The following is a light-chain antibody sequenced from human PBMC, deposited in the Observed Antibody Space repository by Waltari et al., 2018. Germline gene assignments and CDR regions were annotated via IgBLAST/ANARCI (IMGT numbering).Light chain of an antibody. J-gene: IGKJ4*01. Sequence: DIQMTQSPSSMSASVGDRVTITCRASQSISSYLNSYQQKPGKAPKLLIYAASSLQSGVPSRFSGSGSGTDFTLTISSLQPEDFATYYCQQSYSTPRLTFGGGTKVEIK. V-gene: IGKV1-39*01. CDR1: QSISSY. CDR3: QQSYSTPRLT. CDR2: AAS.